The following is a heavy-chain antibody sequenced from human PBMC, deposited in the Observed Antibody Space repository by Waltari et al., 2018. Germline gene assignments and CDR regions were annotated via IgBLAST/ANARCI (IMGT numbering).Heavy chain of an antibody. D-gene: IGHD1-26*01. CDR1: GFTFNDNG. Sequence: EVQLVESWGGVVRPGGSLRLYCAASGFTFNDNGMSWVRQAPGKGLEWVSGVKWNGGSTGYADSVKGRFTISRDNAKNSLYLQMNSLRAEDTALYYCARGKYSGSYGASDFWGQGTLVTV. CDR2: VKWNGGST. V-gene: IGHV3-20*04. CDR3: ARGKYSGSYGASDF. J-gene: IGHJ4*02.